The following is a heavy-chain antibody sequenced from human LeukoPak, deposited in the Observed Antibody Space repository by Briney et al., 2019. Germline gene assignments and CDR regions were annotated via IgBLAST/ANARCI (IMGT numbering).Heavy chain of an antibody. CDR1: GGSISSYF. D-gene: IGHD6-19*01. CDR2: IYYSGST. V-gene: IGHV4-59*01. J-gene: IGHJ5*02. CDR3: ARVLYSSGWFDP. Sequence: SETLSLTCTVSGGSISSYFWSWIRQPPGRGLEWIGYIYYSGSTNYNPSLKSRVTISVDSKNQFSLKLSSVTAADTAVYYCARVLYSSGWFDPWGQGTLVTVSS.